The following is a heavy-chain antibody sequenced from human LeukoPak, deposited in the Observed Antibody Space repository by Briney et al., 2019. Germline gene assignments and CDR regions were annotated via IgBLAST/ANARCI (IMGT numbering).Heavy chain of an antibody. D-gene: IGHD3-10*01. V-gene: IGHV3-23*01. J-gene: IGHJ4*02. CDR3: AKAFALWFGELYGPDY. CDR2: ISGSGGST. Sequence: GGSLRLSCAASGFTFSSYAMSWVRQAPGKGLEWVSAISGSGGSTYYADSVKGRFTISRDNSKNTLYLQMNSLRAEDTAVYYCAKAFALWFGELYGPDYWGQGTLVTVSS. CDR1: GFTFSSYA.